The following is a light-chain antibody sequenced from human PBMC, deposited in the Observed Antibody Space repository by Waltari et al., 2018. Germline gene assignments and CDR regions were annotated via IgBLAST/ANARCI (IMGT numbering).Light chain of an antibody. CDR3: NSYTGSSSWM. CDR2: DVS. J-gene: IGLJ3*02. CDR1: SRDVAFYTY. Sequence: QSALTQPTSVSGSPGQSVTISCTGTSRDVAFYTYVSWYQPYPGKVPQLLIFDVSARPSGVSSRFSGSKSGNTASLTISGLQADDEADYYCNSYTGSSSWMFGGGTKLTVL. V-gene: IGLV2-14*01.